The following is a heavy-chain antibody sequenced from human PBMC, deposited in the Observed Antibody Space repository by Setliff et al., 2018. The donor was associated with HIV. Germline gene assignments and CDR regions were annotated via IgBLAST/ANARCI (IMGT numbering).Heavy chain of an antibody. CDR2: ISITSKYM. V-gene: IGHV3-21*01. D-gene: IGHD5-12*01. CDR1: GFMVNNHY. Sequence: GGSLRLSCAASGFMVNNHYMNWVRQAPGKGLEWVSSISITSKYMYYADSVRGRFTISRDNAKNSLYLQMNSLRAEDTAVYYCARGQSGYDVFGMDFWGQGTTVTVSS. CDR3: ARGQSGYDVFGMDF. J-gene: IGHJ6*02.